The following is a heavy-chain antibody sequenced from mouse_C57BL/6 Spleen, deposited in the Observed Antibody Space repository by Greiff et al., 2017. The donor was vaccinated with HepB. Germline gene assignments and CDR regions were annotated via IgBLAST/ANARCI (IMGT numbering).Heavy chain of an antibody. CDR2: IHPNSGST. Sequence: QVQLQQPGAELVKPGASVKLSCKASGYTFTSYWMHWVKQRPGQGLEWIGMIHPNSGSTNYNEKFKSKATLTVDTSSSTAYMQLSSLTSEDSAVYYCARYYGSSFVWYFDVWGTGTTVTVSS. CDR1: GYTFTSYW. D-gene: IGHD1-1*01. J-gene: IGHJ1*03. CDR3: ARYYGSSFVWYFDV. V-gene: IGHV1-64*01.